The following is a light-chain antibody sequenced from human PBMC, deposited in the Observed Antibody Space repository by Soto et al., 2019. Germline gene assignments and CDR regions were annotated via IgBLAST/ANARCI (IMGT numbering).Light chain of an antibody. V-gene: IGLV2-23*02. J-gene: IGLJ2*01. CDR1: SSDVGSYNL. Sequence: QSALTQPASVSGSPGQSITISCIGTSSDVGSYNLVSWYQQHPGKAPKVLIYEVSERPSGVSNRFSGSKSGNTASLTISGLQAEDEAEYYCCSYAGSRTHVLFCGGTNLTVL. CDR3: CSYAGSRTHVL. CDR2: EVS.